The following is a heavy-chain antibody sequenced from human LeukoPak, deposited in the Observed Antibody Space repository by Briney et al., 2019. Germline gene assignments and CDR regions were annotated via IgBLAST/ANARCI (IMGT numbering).Heavy chain of an antibody. J-gene: IGHJ4*02. D-gene: IGHD6-19*01. CDR2: ITGTGGST. V-gene: IGHV3-23*01. CDR1: GFTFISYA. CDR3: AKDDYSSGLDY. Sequence: PGGSLRLSCAASGFTFISYAMSWVRQAPGKGLEWMSVITGTGGSTYYADSVKGRFTISRDNSKNTLYLQMNSLRAEDTAVYYCAKDDYSSGLDYWGQGALVTVSS.